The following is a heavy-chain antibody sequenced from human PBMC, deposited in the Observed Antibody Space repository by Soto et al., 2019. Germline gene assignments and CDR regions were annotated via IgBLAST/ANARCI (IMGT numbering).Heavy chain of an antibody. V-gene: IGHV3-23*01. J-gene: IGHJ6*02. CDR1: GFTFSSYA. Sequence: LRLSCAASGFTFSSYAMSWVRQAPGKGLEWVSAISGSGGSTYYADSVKGRFTISRDNSKNTLYLQMNSLRAEDTAVYYCAKSKGYYYGMDVWGHGTTVTVSS. CDR3: AKSKGYYYGMDV. CDR2: ISGSGGST.